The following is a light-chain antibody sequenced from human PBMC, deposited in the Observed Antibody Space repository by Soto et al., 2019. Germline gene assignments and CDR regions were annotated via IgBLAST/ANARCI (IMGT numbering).Light chain of an antibody. V-gene: IGLV2-14*01. Sequence: QSVLTQPASVSGSPGQSITISCTGTSSDIGDSNYVSWYQQHPGKAHKLVIYDVSNRPSGVSNRFSGSKSANTASLTIFGLQAEDEADYYCSSFRSSSTSYVFGTGTKVTVL. CDR2: DVS. J-gene: IGLJ1*01. CDR3: SSFRSSSTSYV. CDR1: SSDIGDSNY.